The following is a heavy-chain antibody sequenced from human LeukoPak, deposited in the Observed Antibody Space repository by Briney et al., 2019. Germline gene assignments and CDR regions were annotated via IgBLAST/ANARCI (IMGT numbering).Heavy chain of an antibody. Sequence: GGSLRLSCAASGFTFSSYAMTWVRQAPGKGLEWVSIIGGSGDSIYYADSVKGRFTISRDNSQDTLYLQMNSLSAEDTAVYYCAKGHSGSYSPLFHYWGQGTLVTVSS. D-gene: IGHD3-10*01. CDR2: IGGSGDSI. CDR1: GFTFSSYA. CDR3: AKGHSGSYSPLFHY. V-gene: IGHV3-23*01. J-gene: IGHJ4*02.